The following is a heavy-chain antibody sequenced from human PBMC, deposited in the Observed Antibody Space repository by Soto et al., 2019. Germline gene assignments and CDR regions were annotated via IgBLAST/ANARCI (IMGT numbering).Heavy chain of an antibody. V-gene: IGHV6-1*01. CDR3: ARVYSSGWYFYYGPDV. CDR1: GDSLSSNSAI. D-gene: IGHD6-19*01. CDR2: TYYTSKWYN. J-gene: IGHJ6*01. Sequence: SETLSLTCAIFGDSLSSNSAIWNWFRQSPSRGLEWLGRTYYTSKWYNDYAVSVKSRISINPDTSKNQVSLQLNSVTPEDTAVYYCARVYSSGWYFYYGPDVWGQGTTVTVSS.